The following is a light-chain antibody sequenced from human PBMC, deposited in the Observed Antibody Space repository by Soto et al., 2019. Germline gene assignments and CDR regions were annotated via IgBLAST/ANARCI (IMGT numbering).Light chain of an antibody. CDR3: QSYDSSLSGWV. CDR1: SSNIGAGYG. Sequence: QSVLTQPPSVSGAPGQRVTISCTGSSSNIGAGYGVHWYQQLPGTAPKLLIYTNNNRPSVVPDRFSGSKSGTSASLAITGLLAEDEADYYCQSYDSSLSGWVFGGGTKLTVL. CDR2: TNN. J-gene: IGLJ3*02. V-gene: IGLV1-40*01.